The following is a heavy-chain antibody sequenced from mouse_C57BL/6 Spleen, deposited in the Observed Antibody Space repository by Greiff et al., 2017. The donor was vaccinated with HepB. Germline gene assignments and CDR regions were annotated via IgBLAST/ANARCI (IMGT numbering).Heavy chain of an antibody. CDR1: GYTFTSYW. J-gene: IGHJ4*01. Sequence: QVQLQQPGAELVKPGASVKLSCKASGYTFTSYWMQWVKQRPGQGLEWIGEIDPSDSYTNYNQKFKGKATLTVDTSSSTAYMQLSSLTSEDSAVYYCARSYYSNMRAMDYWGQGTSVTVSS. CDR2: IDPSDSYT. CDR3: ARSYYSNMRAMDY. V-gene: IGHV1-50*01. D-gene: IGHD2-5*01.